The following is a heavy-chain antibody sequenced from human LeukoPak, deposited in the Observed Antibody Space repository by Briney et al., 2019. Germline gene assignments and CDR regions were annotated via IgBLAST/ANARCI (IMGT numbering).Heavy chain of an antibody. Sequence: SETLSLTCTVSGGSISSYYWSWIRQPPGKGLEGIGYIYYSGSTNYNPSPKSRVTISVDTSKNQFSLKLSSVTAADTAVYYCARDKGDTMVRGGHYYYYYGMDVWGQGTTVTVSS. V-gene: IGHV4-59*01. CDR2: IYYSGST. CDR1: GGSISSYY. CDR3: ARDKGDTMVRGGHYYYYYGMDV. J-gene: IGHJ6*02. D-gene: IGHD3-10*01.